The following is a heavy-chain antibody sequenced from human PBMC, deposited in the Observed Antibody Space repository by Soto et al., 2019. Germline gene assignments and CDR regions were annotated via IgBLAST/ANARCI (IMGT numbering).Heavy chain of an antibody. CDR2: VNPNSGNT. D-gene: IGHD2-2*01. V-gene: IGHV1-8*01. CDR3: ARGNNTKGGGGGGD. Sequence: QVQLVQSGAEVKKPGASVKVSCKASGYTFTSHDINWVRQATGQGLEWVGWVNPNSGNTGYAQKFQGRVTMTRDTPKTTAKREVRILRSEDTAVYYWARGNNTKGGGGGGDWGQGTLVTVSS. CDR1: GYTFTSHD. J-gene: IGHJ4*02.